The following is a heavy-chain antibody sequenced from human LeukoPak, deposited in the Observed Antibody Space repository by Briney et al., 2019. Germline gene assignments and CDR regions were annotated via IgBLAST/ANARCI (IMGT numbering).Heavy chain of an antibody. CDR2: ITSSTTTI. CDR3: AKGITYYYDSSGFYFDY. Sequence: PGGSLRLSCAASGFTFSGYNMSWVRQAPGKGLEWVSYITSSTTTIYYADSVKGRFTISRDNAKNSLYLQMNSLRAEDTAVYYCAKGITYYYDSSGFYFDYWGQGTLVTVSS. D-gene: IGHD3-22*01. J-gene: IGHJ4*02. CDR1: GFTFSGYN. V-gene: IGHV3-48*01.